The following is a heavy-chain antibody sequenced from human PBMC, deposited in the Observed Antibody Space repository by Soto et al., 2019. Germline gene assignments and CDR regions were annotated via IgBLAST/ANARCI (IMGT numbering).Heavy chain of an antibody. D-gene: IGHD6-19*01. CDR1: GYTFSSYY. V-gene: IGHV1-46*03. CDR3: ARASVSGRRFDY. J-gene: IGHJ4*02. CDR2: INPSGGST. Sequence: ASVKVSCKASGYTFSSYYMHWVRQAPRQGLEWMGIINPSGGSTTYAQKFQGRVTMTRDTSTSTVYMELSSLTSEDTAVYYCARASVSGRRFDYWGEGTLVTVSS.